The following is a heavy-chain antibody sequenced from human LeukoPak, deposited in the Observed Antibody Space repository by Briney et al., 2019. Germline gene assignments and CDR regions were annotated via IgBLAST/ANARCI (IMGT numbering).Heavy chain of an antibody. CDR3: AKDTGMAVAPFDY. CDR1: GFTFDDYA. CDR2: ISWNSGSI. D-gene: IGHD6-19*01. V-gene: IGHV3-9*01. J-gene: IGHJ4*02. Sequence: PGGSLRFSCAASGFTFDDYAMHWVRQAPGKGLEWVSGISWNSGSIGYADSVKGRFTISRDNAKNSLYLQMNSLRAEDTALYYCAKDTGMAVAPFDYWGQGTLVTVSS.